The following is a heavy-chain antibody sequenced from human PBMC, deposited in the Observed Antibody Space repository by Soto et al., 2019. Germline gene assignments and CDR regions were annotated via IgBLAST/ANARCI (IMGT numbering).Heavy chain of an antibody. V-gene: IGHV1-8*01. CDR2: MNPNSGNT. CDR3: ASSPGYCSGGSCYGSYYYGMDV. CDR1: GYTFTSYD. D-gene: IGHD2-15*01. Sequence: ASVKVSCKASGYTFTSYDINWVRQATGQGLEWMGWMNPNSGNTGYAQKFQGRVTMTRNTSISTAYMELSSLRSEDTAVYYCASSPGYCSGGSCYGSYYYGMDVWGQGTTVTVSS. J-gene: IGHJ6*02.